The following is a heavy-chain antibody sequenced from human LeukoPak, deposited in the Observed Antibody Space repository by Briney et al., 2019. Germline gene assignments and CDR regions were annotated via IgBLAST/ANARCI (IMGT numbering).Heavy chain of an antibody. Sequence: PSETLSLTCTVSGGSISSGDYYWSWIRQPPGKGLEWIGYIYYSRSTYYNPSLKSRVTISVDTSKNQFSLKLSSVTAADTAVYYCAREVGDYYDSSGYSKWGQGTLVTVSS. CDR2: IYYSRST. CDR1: GGSISSGDYY. D-gene: IGHD3-22*01. V-gene: IGHV4-30-4*01. CDR3: AREVGDYYDSSGYSK. J-gene: IGHJ4*02.